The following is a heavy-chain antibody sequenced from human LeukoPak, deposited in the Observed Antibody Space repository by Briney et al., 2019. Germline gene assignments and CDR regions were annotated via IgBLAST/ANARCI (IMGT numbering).Heavy chain of an antibody. V-gene: IGHV3-23*01. CDR3: AKVGSYSERDY. CDR1: GFTFSIYA. CDR2: ISGSGGST. J-gene: IGHJ4*02. D-gene: IGHD5-18*01. Sequence: GGSLRLSCAASGFTFSIYAMTWVRQAPGKGLEGVSGISGSGGSTNYADSVKGRFTISRDNSKNTLYLQMNSLRAEDTAVYYCAKVGSYSERDYWGQGPLVTVSS.